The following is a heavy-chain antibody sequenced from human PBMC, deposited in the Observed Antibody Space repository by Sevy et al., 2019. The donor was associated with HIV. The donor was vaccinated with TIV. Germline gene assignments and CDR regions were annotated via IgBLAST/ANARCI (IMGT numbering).Heavy chain of an antibody. D-gene: IGHD2-2*01. CDR1: GYTFTSYG. CDR2: ISAYNGNT. CDR3: ARDDVGPIIVVVPAAFFQAYYYYGMDV. Sequence: ASVKVSCKASGYTFTSYGISWVRQAPGQGLEWMGWISAYNGNTNYAQKLQGRVTMTTDTSTSTAYMELRSLRSDDTAVYYCARDDVGPIIVVVPAAFFQAYYYYGMDVWGQGTTVTVSS. J-gene: IGHJ6*02. V-gene: IGHV1-18*01.